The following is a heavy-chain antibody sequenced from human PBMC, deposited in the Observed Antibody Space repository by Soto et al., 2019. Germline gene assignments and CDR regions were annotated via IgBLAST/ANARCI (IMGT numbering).Heavy chain of an antibody. D-gene: IGHD6-13*01. CDR1: GFTFRDYY. V-gene: IGHV3-11*01. J-gene: IGHJ4*02. CDR3: ASPQVGYSSSWHFFDY. Sequence: KPGGSLRLSCAASGFTFRDYYMTWIRQAPGKGLEWISHITSSGSAMFYADSVKGRFTISRDNAKNSLYLQMSSLRAEDTAMYYCASPQVGYSSSWHFFDYWGQGTLVTVSS. CDR2: ITSSGSAM.